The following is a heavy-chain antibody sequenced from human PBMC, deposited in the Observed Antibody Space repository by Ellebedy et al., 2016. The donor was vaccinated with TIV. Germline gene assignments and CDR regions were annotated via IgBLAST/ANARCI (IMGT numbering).Heavy chain of an antibody. V-gene: IGHV1-8*01. CDR1: GYTFTSYD. J-gene: IGHJ6*02. CDR3: ARVYYYYYGMDV. Sequence: ASVKVSXXASGYTFTSYDINWVRQATGQGLEWMGWMNPNSGNTGYAQKFQGRVTMTRNTSISTAYMELSSLRSEDTAVYYCARVYYYYYGMDVWGQGTTVTVSS. CDR2: MNPNSGNT.